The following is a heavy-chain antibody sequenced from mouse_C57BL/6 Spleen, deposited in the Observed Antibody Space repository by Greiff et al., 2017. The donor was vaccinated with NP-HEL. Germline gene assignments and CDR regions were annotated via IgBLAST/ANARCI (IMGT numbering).Heavy chain of an antibody. J-gene: IGHJ4*01. D-gene: IGHD1-1*01. CDR3: ARESYYYGSSLYYAMDY. CDR2: INPNYGTT. CDR1: GYSFTDYN. V-gene: IGHV1-39*01. Sequence: VQLKESGPELVKPGASVKISCKASGYSFTDYNMNWVKQSNGKSLEWIGVINPNYGTTSYNQKFKGKATLTVDQSSSTAYMQLNSLTSEDSAVYYCARESYYYGSSLYYAMDYWGQGTSVTVSS.